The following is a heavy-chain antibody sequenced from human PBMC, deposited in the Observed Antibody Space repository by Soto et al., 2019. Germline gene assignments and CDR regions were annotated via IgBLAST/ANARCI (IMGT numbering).Heavy chain of an antibody. V-gene: IGHV1-69*13. CDR3: ARTSDDFWSGRPTPHDAFDI. D-gene: IGHD3-3*01. J-gene: IGHJ3*02. CDR2: IIPIFGTA. Sequence: VKVSCKASGGTFSSYAISWLRQAPGQGLEWMGGIIPIFGTANYAQKFQGRVTITADESTSTAYMELSSLRSEDTAVHYCARTSDDFWSGRPTPHDAFDIWGQGTMVTVSS. CDR1: GGTFSSYA.